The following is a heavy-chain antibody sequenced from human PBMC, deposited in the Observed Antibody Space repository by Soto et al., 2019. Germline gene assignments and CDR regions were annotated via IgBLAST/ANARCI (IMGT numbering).Heavy chain of an antibody. V-gene: IGHV3-23*01. CDR1: GFTFSSYA. J-gene: IGHJ2*01. D-gene: IGHD2-2*01. CDR2: ISGSGGST. Sequence: GGSLRLSCAASGFTFSSYAMSWVRQAPGKGLEWVSAISGSGGSTYYADSVKGRFTISRDNSKNTLYLQMNSLRADDTAVYYCAKRTSSLFWYFDLWGRGTLVTVSS. CDR3: AKRTSSLFWYFDL.